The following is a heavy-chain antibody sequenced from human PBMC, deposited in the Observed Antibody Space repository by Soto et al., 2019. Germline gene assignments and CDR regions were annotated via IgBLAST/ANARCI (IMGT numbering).Heavy chain of an antibody. V-gene: IGHV3-15*01. Sequence: EVQLVESGGGLVKPGGSLRLSCAASGFTFSNAWMSWVRQAPGKGLEWVGRIKSKTDGGTTDYAAPVKGRFTISRDDSKNTLYLQMNSLKTEDTAVYYCTTEIGSGYPPFDYWGQGTLVTVSS. CDR2: IKSKTDGGTT. J-gene: IGHJ4*02. CDR3: TTEIGSGYPPFDY. D-gene: IGHD3-3*01. CDR1: GFTFSNAW.